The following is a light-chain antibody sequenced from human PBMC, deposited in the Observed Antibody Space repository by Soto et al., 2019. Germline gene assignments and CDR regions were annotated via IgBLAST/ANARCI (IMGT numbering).Light chain of an antibody. J-gene: IGLJ3*02. CDR2: EVS. CDR1: SSDADDYNY. CDR3: TSSLSNSVFL. V-gene: IGLV2-14*03. Sequence: QPVLTQPASVSGSPGQSITISCSGTSSDADDYNYVSWYQQHPGKAPKLMIYEVSQRLSGVSHRFSGSRSGYTASLTISGLQDEDEADYYCTSSLSNSVFLFGGGTKLTVL.